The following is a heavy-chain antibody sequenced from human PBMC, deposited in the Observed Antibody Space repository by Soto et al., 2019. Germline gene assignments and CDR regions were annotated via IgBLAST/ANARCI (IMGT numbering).Heavy chain of an antibody. CDR3: AGPIIIVVVVAAPYYFDY. Sequence: QVQLVESGGGVVQPGRSLRLSCAASGFTFSSYAMHWVRQAPGKGLEWVAVISYDGSNKYYADSVKGRFTISRDNSKNTLYLQMNSLRAEDTAVYYCAGPIIIVVVVAAPYYFDYWGQGTLVTVCS. J-gene: IGHJ4*02. CDR2: ISYDGSNK. CDR1: GFTFSSYA. D-gene: IGHD2-15*01. V-gene: IGHV3-30-3*01.